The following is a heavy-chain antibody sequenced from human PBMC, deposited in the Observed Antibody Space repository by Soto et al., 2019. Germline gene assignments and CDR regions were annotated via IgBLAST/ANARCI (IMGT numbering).Heavy chain of an antibody. CDR2: IYYSGST. J-gene: IGHJ4*02. Sequence: SETLSLTCTVSGGSISSGDYYWSWIRQPPGKGLEWIGYIYYSGSTYYNPSLKSRVTISVDTSNNQFSLKLTSVTAADTAVYYCARYYYGSGSYQDYWGQGTLVTVSS. CDR3: ARYYYGSGSYQDY. D-gene: IGHD3-10*01. V-gene: IGHV4-30-4*01. CDR1: GGSISSGDYY.